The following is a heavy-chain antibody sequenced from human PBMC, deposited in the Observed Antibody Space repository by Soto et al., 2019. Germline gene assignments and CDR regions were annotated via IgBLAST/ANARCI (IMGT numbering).Heavy chain of an antibody. J-gene: IGHJ4*02. D-gene: IGHD3-22*01. CDR2: ISGSGGST. CDR3: AKARYYDSTGYLYYFDY. Sequence: GGSLRLSCAASGFTFSSYAMSWVRQAPGKGLEWVSSISGSGGSTYYADSVKGRFTISRDNSKNTLYLQMNSLRAEDTAVYYCAKARYYDSTGYLYYFDYWGQGTLVTGLL. CDR1: GFTFSSYA. V-gene: IGHV3-23*01.